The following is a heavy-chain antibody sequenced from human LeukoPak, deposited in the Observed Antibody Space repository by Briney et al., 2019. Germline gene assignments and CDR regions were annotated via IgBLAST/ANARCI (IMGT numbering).Heavy chain of an antibody. CDR2: INPYSGDT. CDR1: GYTFTGYY. V-gene: IGHV1-2*02. D-gene: IGHD3-16*01. J-gene: IGHJ4*02. Sequence: ASVKVSFKASGYTFTGYYMHWVRQAPGQGLEWMGWINPYSGDTNYAQKFQGRVTMTRDTSVSTAYMEVSGLRYDDTAVYYCARASYDHSLRIDDYWGQGSLVTVSS. CDR3: ARASYDHSLRIDDY.